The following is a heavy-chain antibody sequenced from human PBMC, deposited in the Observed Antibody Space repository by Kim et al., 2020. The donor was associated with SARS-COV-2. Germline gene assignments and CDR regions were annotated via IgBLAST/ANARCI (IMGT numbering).Heavy chain of an antibody. CDR2: KQDGSKK. J-gene: IGHJ4*02. Sequence: KQDGSKKYYVDSVKGRFTIPRDNAKNALYLQMNSLRAEDTAVYYCGGSGELWGQGTLVTVSS. D-gene: IGHD1-26*01. CDR3: GGSGEL. V-gene: IGHV3-7*01.